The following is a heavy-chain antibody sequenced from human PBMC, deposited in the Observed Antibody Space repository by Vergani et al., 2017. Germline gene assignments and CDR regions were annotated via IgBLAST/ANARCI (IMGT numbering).Heavy chain of an antibody. CDR2: INHSGST. J-gene: IGHJ4*02. CDR3: ARGPVVVVAATYFDY. CDR1: GGSISSSSYY. D-gene: IGHD2-15*01. Sequence: QLQLQESGPGLVKPSETLSLTCTVSGGSISSSSYYWSWIRQPPGKGLEWIGEINHSGSTNYNPSLKSRVTISVDTSKNQFSLKLSSVTAADTAVYYCARGPVVVVAATYFDYWGQGTLVTVSS. V-gene: IGHV4-39*07.